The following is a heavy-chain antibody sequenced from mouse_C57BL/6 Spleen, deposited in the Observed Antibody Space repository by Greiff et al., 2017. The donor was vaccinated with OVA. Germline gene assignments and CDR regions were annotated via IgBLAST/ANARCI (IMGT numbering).Heavy chain of an antibody. CDR2: IDPSDSET. Sequence: VQLQQPGAELVRPGSSVKLSCKASGYTFTSYWMHWVKQRPIQGLEWIGNIDPSDSETHYNQKFKDKATLTVDKSSSTAYMQLSSLTSEDSAVYYCAREGDDRYFDVWGTGTTVTVSS. D-gene: IGHD2-12*01. CDR1: GYTFTSYW. V-gene: IGHV1-52*01. J-gene: IGHJ1*03. CDR3: AREGDDRYFDV.